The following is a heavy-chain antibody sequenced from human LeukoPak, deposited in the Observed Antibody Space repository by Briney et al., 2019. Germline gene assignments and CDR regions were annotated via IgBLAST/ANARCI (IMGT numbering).Heavy chain of an antibody. CDR3: ARGQQLVHY. J-gene: IGHJ4*02. Sequence: SETLSLTCAVYIDSFTNYYWNWIRQTPGKGLEWIGEVNDSGGTNINPSLRSRVILSVDTSKNQFSLKLISVTAADTAVYYCARGQQLVHYWGQGTLVTVSS. D-gene: IGHD6-13*01. CDR1: IDSFTNYY. V-gene: IGHV4-34*01. CDR2: VNDSGGT.